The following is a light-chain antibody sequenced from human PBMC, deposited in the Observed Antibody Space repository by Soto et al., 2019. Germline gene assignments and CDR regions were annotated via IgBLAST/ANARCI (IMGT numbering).Light chain of an antibody. Sequence: QSALTQPASVSGSPGQSITISCTGTSSDVGGYNYVSWYQKHPGKAPKFLIYDVSNRPSGVSTRFSGSKSGNTASLTISGIQAEDEADYYCNSYTTSNTRQIVFGTGTKVTVL. CDR1: SSDVGGYNY. CDR3: NSYTTSNTRQIV. CDR2: DVS. J-gene: IGLJ1*01. V-gene: IGLV2-14*01.